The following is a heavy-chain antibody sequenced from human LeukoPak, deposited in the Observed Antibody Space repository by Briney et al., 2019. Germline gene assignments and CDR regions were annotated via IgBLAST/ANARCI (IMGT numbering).Heavy chain of an antibody. CDR2: IYYSGST. CDR3: AREAHYYGSGSYDL. CDR1: GGSISSYY. D-gene: IGHD3-10*01. Sequence: SETLSLTCTVSGGSISSYYWSWIRQPPGKGLEGIGYIYYSGSTNYNPSLKSRVTISVDTSKNQFSLKLSSVTAADTAVYYCAREAHYYGSGSYDLWGQGTLVTVSS. J-gene: IGHJ5*02. V-gene: IGHV4-59*01.